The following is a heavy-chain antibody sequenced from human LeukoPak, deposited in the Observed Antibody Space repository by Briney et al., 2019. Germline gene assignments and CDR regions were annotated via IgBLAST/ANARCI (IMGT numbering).Heavy chain of an antibody. CDR1: GGSISSYY. CDR3: ARGFDYGAVY. Sequence: SETLSLTCTVSGGSISSYYWSWIRQPPGKGLEWIGYIYYSGSTNYNPSLKSRVTISVDTSKNQFSLKLCSVTAADTAVYYCARGFDYGAVYWGQGTLVTVSS. CDR2: IYYSGST. J-gene: IGHJ4*02. D-gene: IGHD4-17*01. V-gene: IGHV4-59*01.